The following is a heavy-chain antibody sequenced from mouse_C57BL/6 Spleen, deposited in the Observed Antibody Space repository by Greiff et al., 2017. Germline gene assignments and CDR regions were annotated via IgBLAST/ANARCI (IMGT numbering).Heavy chain of an antibody. CDR1: GFTFSDYG. Sequence: VQLKESGGGLVKPGGSLKLSCAASGFTFSDYGMHWVRQAPEKGLEWVAYISSGSSTIYYADTVKGRFTISRDNAKNTLFLQMTSLRSEDTAMYYCARRDLPYYYAMDYWGQGTSVTVSS. CDR2: ISSGSSTI. J-gene: IGHJ4*01. V-gene: IGHV5-17*01. CDR3: ARRDLPYYYAMDY.